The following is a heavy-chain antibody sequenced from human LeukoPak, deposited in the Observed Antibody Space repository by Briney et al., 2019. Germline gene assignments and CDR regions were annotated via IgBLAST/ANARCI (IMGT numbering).Heavy chain of an antibody. V-gene: IGHV4-4*07. CDR1: GGSINSYY. CDR2: ISNSGST. D-gene: IGHD4-17*01. J-gene: IGHJ4*02. CDR3: AREYGDFDH. Sequence: ASETLSLTCTVSGGSINSYYWSWIRQPAGKGLEWIGRISNSGSTNYNPSLKSRVTMSVDTSKNQFSLKLNSVTAADTAMYYCAREYGDFDHWGQGTLVTVSS.